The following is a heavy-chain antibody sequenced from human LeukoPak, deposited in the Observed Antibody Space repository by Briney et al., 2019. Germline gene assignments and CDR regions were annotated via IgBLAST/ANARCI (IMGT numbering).Heavy chain of an antibody. CDR3: AREVYSRGWYTSNYFDY. J-gene: IGHJ4*02. Sequence: PGGSLRLSCAASGFTFSSYAMSWVRQAPGKGLEWVSTFSGSGGSTHYADSVKGRFTISRDNSKNTLYLQMNSLRAKDTAVYYCAREVYSRGWYTSNYFDYWGQGTLVTVSS. V-gene: IGHV3-23*01. CDR2: FSGSGGST. CDR1: GFTFSSYA. D-gene: IGHD6-19*01.